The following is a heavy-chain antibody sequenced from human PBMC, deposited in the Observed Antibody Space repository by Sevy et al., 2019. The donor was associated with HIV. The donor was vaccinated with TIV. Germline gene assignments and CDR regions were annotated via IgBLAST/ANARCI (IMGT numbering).Heavy chain of an antibody. V-gene: IGHV3-48*03. Sequence: GGSLRLSCVASGFTFSSFEMNWVRQAPGKGLEWVSSISTSGSNRDYADSLKGRVTISRDNAKKSLYLQMNSLRAEDTAIYFCAKRGGKYDLGMDVWGQGTTVTVSS. CDR2: ISTSGSNR. CDR1: GFTFSSFE. J-gene: IGHJ6*02. CDR3: AKRGGKYDLGMDV. D-gene: IGHD3-16*01.